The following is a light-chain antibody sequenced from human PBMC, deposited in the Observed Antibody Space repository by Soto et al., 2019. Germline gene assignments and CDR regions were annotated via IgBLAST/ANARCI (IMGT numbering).Light chain of an antibody. Sequence: QSVLTQPPSASGTPGQRVTISCSGSSSNIGSNTVNWYQQLPGTAPKLLIYSNNRRPSGVPDRFSGSKSGTSASLAISGLQSEDEADYYCAAWDDSLNGVVFGGGTKL. CDR3: AAWDDSLNGVV. J-gene: IGLJ2*01. V-gene: IGLV1-44*01. CDR1: SSNIGSNT. CDR2: SNN.